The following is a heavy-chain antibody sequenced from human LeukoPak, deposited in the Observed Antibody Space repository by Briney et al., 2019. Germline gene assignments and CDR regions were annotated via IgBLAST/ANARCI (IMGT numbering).Heavy chain of an antibody. CDR1: GGSISSYY. Sequence: PSETLSLTCTVSGGSISSYYWRWIRQPPGKGLEWIGYIYYSGSTNYNPSLKSRVTISVDTSKNQFSLKLSSVTAADTAVYYCARVHPISSSREDYFDYWGQGTLVTVSS. CDR3: ARVHPISSSREDYFDY. D-gene: IGHD6-6*01. V-gene: IGHV4-59*01. CDR2: IYYSGST. J-gene: IGHJ4*02.